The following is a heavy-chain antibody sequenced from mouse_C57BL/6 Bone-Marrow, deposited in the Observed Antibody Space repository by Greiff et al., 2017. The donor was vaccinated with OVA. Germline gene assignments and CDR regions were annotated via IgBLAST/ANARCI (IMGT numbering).Heavy chain of an antibody. CDR3: ARRGYYD. CDR2: IYPGSGNT. J-gene: IGHJ3*01. CDR1: GYTFTDYY. Sequence: VQLQQSGAELVRPGASVKLSCKASGYTFTDYYINWVKQRPGQGLEWIARIYPGSGNTYYNEKFKGKATLTAEKSSSTAYMQLSSLTSEDSAVYFCARRGYYDWGQGTLVTVSA. D-gene: IGHD1-1*01. V-gene: IGHV1-76*01.